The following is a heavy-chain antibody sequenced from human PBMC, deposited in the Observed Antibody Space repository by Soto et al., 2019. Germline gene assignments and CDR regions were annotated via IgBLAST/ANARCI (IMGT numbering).Heavy chain of an antibody. CDR3: ARDRQLAHLDY. Sequence: GGSLRLSCAASGFTFSSYGMHWVRQAPGKGLEWVAVIWYDGSNKYYADSVKGRFTISRDNSKNTLYLQMNSLRAEDTAVYYCARDRQLAHLDYWGQGTLVTVSS. CDR2: IWYDGSNK. D-gene: IGHD6-6*01. J-gene: IGHJ4*02. V-gene: IGHV3-33*01. CDR1: GFTFSSYG.